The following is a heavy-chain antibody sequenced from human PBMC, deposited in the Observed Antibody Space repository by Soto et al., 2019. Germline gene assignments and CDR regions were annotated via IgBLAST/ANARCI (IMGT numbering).Heavy chain of an antibody. V-gene: IGHV4-31*03. CDR1: GGSISSGGYY. Sequence: QVQLQESGPGLVKPSQTLSLTCTVSGGSISSGGYYWSWIRQHPGKGLEWIGYIYYSGSTYYNPSLKSRVTISVDTSKNQFSQKLSSVTAADTAVYYCARGRLDYSNWFDPWGQGTLVTVSS. CDR3: ARGRLDYSNWFDP. CDR2: IYYSGST. J-gene: IGHJ5*02. D-gene: IGHD2-15*01.